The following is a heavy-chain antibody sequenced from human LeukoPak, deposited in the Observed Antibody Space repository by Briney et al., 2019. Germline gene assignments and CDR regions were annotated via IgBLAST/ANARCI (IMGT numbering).Heavy chain of an antibody. CDR1: GYTFTSYD. Sequence: ASVKVSCKASGYTFTSYDINWARQATGQGLEWMGWMNPNSGNTGYAQKFQGRVTMTRNTSISTAYMELSSLRSEDTAVYYCARAASHPLYYYYYMDVWGKGTTVTVSS. V-gene: IGHV1-8*01. J-gene: IGHJ6*03. CDR3: ARAASHPLYYYYYMDV. CDR2: MNPNSGNT. D-gene: IGHD6-25*01.